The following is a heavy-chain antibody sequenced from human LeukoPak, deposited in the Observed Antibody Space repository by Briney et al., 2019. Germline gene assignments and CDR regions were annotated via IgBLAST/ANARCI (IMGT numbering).Heavy chain of an antibody. J-gene: IGHJ3*02. V-gene: IGHV3-21*01. D-gene: IGHD1-26*01. CDR3: ARPENLGAPHVEDAFDI. Sequence: GGSLRLSCAASGFTFSSYWMHWVRQAPGKGLEWVSSISSTSSFIYYADSVKGRFTISRDNAKNSLYLQVNSLRAEDTAVYYCARPENLGAPHVEDAFDIWGQGTMVTVSS. CDR2: ISSTSSFI. CDR1: GFTFSSYW.